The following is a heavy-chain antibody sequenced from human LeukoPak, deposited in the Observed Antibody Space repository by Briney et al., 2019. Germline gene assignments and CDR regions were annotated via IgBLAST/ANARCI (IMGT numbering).Heavy chain of an antibody. CDR3: ARHYYDSGGFYFHDAFDI. CDR2: ISYGGST. V-gene: IGHV4-39*01. CDR1: GGSISSYY. D-gene: IGHD3-22*01. J-gene: IGHJ3*02. Sequence: SETLSLTCTVSGGSISSYYWGWIRQPPGKGLEWIGSISYGGSTYYNPSLKSRVTMSVDTSKNQFSLKLNSVIAADTAVYYCARHYYDSGGFYFHDAFDIWGLGTVVTVSS.